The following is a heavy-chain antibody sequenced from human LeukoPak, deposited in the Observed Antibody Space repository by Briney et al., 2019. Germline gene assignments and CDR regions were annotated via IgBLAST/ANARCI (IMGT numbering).Heavy chain of an antibody. CDR3: ARRGLPDV. CDR1: GFTFSNYW. CDR2: IKEDGSGK. Sequence: PGGSLRLSCAASGFTFSNYWMSWVRQAPGKGLEWVADIKEDGSGKYYVDSVEGRFTISRDNANNSLYLQMHSLRADDTAVYYCARRGLPDVWGKGTTVTVSS. J-gene: IGHJ6*03. V-gene: IGHV3-7*01. D-gene: IGHD2-15*01.